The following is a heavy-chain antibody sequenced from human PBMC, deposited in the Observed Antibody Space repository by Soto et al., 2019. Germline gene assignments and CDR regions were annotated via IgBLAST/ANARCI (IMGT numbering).Heavy chain of an antibody. CDR1: GFTFSDAW. J-gene: IGHJ4*02. CDR3: AYYRDSSGFRHFDY. Sequence: EVQLVESGGGLIKPGESLRLSCVASGFTFSDAWMKWVRHAPGKGLEWVGRIKSKANGGTTDYAAPLRGRVTIFRDDSQNTVYLQMDSLKTEDTAVYYCAYYRDSSGFRHFDYWGQGTLVTVSS. CDR2: IKSKANGGTT. V-gene: IGHV3-15*07. D-gene: IGHD3-22*01.